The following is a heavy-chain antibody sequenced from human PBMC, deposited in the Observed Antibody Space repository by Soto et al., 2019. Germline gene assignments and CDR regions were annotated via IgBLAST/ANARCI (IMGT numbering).Heavy chain of an antibody. V-gene: IGHV3-74*01. D-gene: IGHD6-6*01. CDR2: INSDGSST. CDR3: VRGRGGSSHFDY. Sequence: EVQLVESGGGLVQPGGSLRLSCAASGLTFSNYWMHWVRQDPEKGLVWVSHINSDGSSTNYADSVKGRFTISRDNAKNTLYLQMNSLRAEDTAVYFCVRGRGGSSHFDYWGQGTLVTVSS. CDR1: GLTFSNYW. J-gene: IGHJ4*02.